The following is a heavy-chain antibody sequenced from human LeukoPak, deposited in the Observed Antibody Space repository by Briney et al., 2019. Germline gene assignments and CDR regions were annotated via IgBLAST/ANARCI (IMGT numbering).Heavy chain of an antibody. V-gene: IGHV3-30-3*01. J-gene: IGHJ4*02. D-gene: IGHD1-26*01. Sequence: GGSLRLYCAASGFTFSSYAMHWVRQAPGKGLEWVAVISYDGSNKYYADSVKGRFTISRDNSKNTLYLQMNSLRAEDTAVYYCAREGGATTFDFWGQGTLVTVSS. CDR1: GFTFSSYA. CDR3: AREGGATTFDF. CDR2: ISYDGSNK.